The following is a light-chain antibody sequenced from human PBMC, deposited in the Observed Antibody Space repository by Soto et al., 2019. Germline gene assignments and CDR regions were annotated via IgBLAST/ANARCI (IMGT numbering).Light chain of an antibody. Sequence: EIVLTQSPATLSLSPGERATLSCRASQRVSSYLAWYQQKPGQAPRLLIYDASNRATGIPARFSGSGSGTDFTLTISSLEPEYFAVYYCQQRSNWPTFGPGTKVDI. CDR1: QRVSSY. J-gene: IGKJ3*01. V-gene: IGKV3-11*01. CDR2: DAS. CDR3: QQRSNWPT.